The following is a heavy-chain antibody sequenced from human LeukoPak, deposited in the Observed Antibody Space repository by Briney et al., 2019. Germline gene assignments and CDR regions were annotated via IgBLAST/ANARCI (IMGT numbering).Heavy chain of an antibody. Sequence: SVQVSCKASGGTFSSYAISWVRQAPGQGLAWMGRIIPIFGIANKAQKFQGRVTISAYKSTSTAYMELSSLRSEDTAVYYCARLSQSGNWNYYGMDVWGQGTTVTVSS. V-gene: IGHV1-69*04. CDR2: IIPIFGIA. CDR3: ARLSQSGNWNYYGMDV. D-gene: IGHD1-1*01. CDR1: GGTFSSYA. J-gene: IGHJ6*02.